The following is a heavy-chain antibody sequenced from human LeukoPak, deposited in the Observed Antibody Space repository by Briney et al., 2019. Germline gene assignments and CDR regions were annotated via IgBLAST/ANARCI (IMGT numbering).Heavy chain of an antibody. CDR2: IYPGDSDT. CDR3: AIQQFERGPLNYYYGIDV. V-gene: IGHV5-51*01. D-gene: IGHD3-16*01. CDR1: GYSFTSYW. Sequence: GESLKISCKGSGYSFTSYWIGWVRQMPGKGLEWMGIIYPGDSDTRYSPSFQGQVTISADKSMSTAYLQLSSLKASDTAMYYCAIQQFERGPLNYYYGIDVWGQGTTITVSS. J-gene: IGHJ6*02.